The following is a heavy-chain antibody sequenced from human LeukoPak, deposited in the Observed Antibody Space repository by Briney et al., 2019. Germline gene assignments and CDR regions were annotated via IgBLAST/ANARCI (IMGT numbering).Heavy chain of an antibody. CDR2: ISAYNGNT. CDR1: GYTFTSYG. J-gene: IGHJ1*01. Sequence: ASVKVSCKASGYTFTSYGISWVRQAPGQGLEWMGWISAYNGNTNYAQKLQGRVTMTTDTSTSTAYMELRSLRSDDTAVYYCARYIIRRAAATGYFQHWGQGTLVTVSS. D-gene: IGHD2-2*01. V-gene: IGHV1-18*01. CDR3: ARYIIRRAAATGYFQH.